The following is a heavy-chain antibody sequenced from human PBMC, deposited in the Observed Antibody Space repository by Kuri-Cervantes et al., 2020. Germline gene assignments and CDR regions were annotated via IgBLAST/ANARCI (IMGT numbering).Heavy chain of an antibody. CDR2: INPNSGDT. Sequence: ASVKVSCKASGYTFTSYYMHWVRQAPGQGLEWMGWINPNSGDTNYVQKFQGRVTMTRDTSISTAYMELSRLRSDDTAVYYCAREAGKRGYSSTWYYFQHWGKGTLFTVSS. D-gene: IGHD6-13*01. V-gene: IGHV1-2*02. CDR3: AREAGKRGYSSTWYYFQH. CDR1: GYTFTSYY. J-gene: IGHJ1*01.